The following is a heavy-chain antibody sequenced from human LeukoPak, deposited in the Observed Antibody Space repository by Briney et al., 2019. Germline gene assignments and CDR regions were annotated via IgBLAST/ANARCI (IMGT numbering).Heavy chain of an antibody. Sequence: GGSLRLSCAASGFTFNNYAMSWVRQAPGKGLEWVSTINGGGYNTYYADSVKGRFTISRDNPKNTLSLQVNTLRAEDTAVYYCARASGIYGSGWYFDYWGQGTLVTVSS. CDR1: GFTFNNYA. V-gene: IGHV3-23*01. CDR2: INGGGYNT. D-gene: IGHD6-19*01. CDR3: ARASGIYGSGWYFDY. J-gene: IGHJ4*02.